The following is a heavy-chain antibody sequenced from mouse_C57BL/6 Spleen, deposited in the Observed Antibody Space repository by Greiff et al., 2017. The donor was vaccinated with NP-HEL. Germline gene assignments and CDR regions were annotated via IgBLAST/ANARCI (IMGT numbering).Heavy chain of an antibody. CDR3: AREGSFY. CDR2: IYPRSGNT. CDR1: GYTFTSYG. Sequence: QVQLKQSGAELARPGDSVKLSCKASGYTFTSYGISWVKQRTGQGLEWIGEIYPRSGNTYYNEKFKGKATLTADKSSSTAYMELRSLTSEDSAVYFCAREGSFYWGQGTLVTVSA. J-gene: IGHJ3*01. V-gene: IGHV1-81*01.